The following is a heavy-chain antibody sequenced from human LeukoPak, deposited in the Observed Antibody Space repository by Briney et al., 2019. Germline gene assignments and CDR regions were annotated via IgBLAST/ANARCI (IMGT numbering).Heavy chain of an antibody. Sequence: PGGSLRLSCAASGFTFSSYSMNWVRQAPGKGLEWVSFISSSSSSYIYYADSVKGRFTISRDNAKNSLYLQMNSLRAEDTALYYCARRVGATAYFDYWGQGTLVTVSS. V-gene: IGHV3-21*01. J-gene: IGHJ4*02. CDR1: GFTFSSYS. CDR3: ARRVGATAYFDY. CDR2: ISSSSSSYI. D-gene: IGHD1-26*01.